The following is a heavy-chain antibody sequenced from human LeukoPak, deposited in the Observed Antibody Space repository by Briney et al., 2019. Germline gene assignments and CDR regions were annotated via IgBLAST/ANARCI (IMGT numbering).Heavy chain of an antibody. CDR2: IYYSGST. V-gene: IGHV4-59*01. J-gene: IGHJ1*01. CDR3: ASKVYCSSTSCYGEH. D-gene: IGHD2-2*01. CDR1: GGSISSYY. Sequence: PETLSLTCTVPGGSISSYYWSWLRQPPGKGLEWIGYIYYSGSTNYNPSLKSRVTISVDTSKNQFSLKLSSVTAADTAVYYCASKVYCSSTSCYGEHWGQGTLVTVSS.